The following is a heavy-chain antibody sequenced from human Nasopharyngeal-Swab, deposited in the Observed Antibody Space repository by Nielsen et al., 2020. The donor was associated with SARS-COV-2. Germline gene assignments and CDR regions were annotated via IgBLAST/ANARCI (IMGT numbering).Heavy chain of an antibody. V-gene: IGHV4-59*11. J-gene: IGHJ5*02. CDR1: DVSITSQY. Sequence: SETLSLTCTVSDVSITSQYWSWIRQPPGKGLEWIGYISHNSGTSYTPSLKSRVTMFMDTSKNQFSLRLRSVTAADTAVYYCAKEGATGWFDPCGQGTLVTVSS. CDR3: AKEGATGWFDP. CDR2: ISHNSGT.